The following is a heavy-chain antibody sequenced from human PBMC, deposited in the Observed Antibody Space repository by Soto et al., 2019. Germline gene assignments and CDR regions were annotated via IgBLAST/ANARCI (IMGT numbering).Heavy chain of an antibody. CDR2: INAYKGNT. CDR3: AMVDVYVTPSPQDV. Sequence: QVQLVQSGAEVKNPGASVKVSCKASGYSFTRYGIGWARQAPGQGLEWMGWINAYKGNTNYAQNLQGRLTLTTATXXTTAYMELRSRRSNDTAIYYCAMVDVYVTPSPQDVWGQGTTVTVSS. CDR1: GYSFTRYG. J-gene: IGHJ6*02. V-gene: IGHV1-18*01. D-gene: IGHD3-16*01.